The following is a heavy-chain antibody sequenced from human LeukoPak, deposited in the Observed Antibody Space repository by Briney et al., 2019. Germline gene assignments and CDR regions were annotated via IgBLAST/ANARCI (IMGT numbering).Heavy chain of an antibody. Sequence: PGRSLRLSCAASGFTFSSYGMHWVRQAPGKGLEWVAVISYGGSNKYYADSVKGRFTISRDNSKNTLYLQMNSLRAEDTAVYYCAKDQSRLAAANTIDYWGQGTLVTVSS. CDR3: AKDQSRLAAANTIDY. V-gene: IGHV3-30*18. CDR2: ISYGGSNK. D-gene: IGHD6-13*01. J-gene: IGHJ4*02. CDR1: GFTFSSYG.